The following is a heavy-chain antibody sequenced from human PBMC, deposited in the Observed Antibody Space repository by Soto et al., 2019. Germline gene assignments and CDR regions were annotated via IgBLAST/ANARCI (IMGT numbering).Heavy chain of an antibody. D-gene: IGHD6-13*01. CDR2: INHSGST. CDR3: ARGVAAAGYYFDY. J-gene: IGHJ4*02. CDR1: GGSFSGYY. V-gene: IGHV4-34*01. Sequence: TLSLTCGVYGGSFSGYYWSWIRQPPGKGLEWIGEINHSGSTNYNPSLKSRVTISVDTSKNQFSLKLSSVTAADTAVYYCARGVAAAGYYFDYWGQGTLVTVSS.